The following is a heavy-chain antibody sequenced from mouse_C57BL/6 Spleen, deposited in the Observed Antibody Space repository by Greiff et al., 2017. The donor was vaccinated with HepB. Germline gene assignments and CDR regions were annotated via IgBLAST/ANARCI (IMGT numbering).Heavy chain of an antibody. V-gene: IGHV1-82*01. Sequence: VQLQQSGPELVKPGASVKISCKASGYAFSSSWMNWVKQRPGKGLGWIGRIYPGDGDTNYNGKFKGKATLTADKSSSTAYMQLSSLTSEDSAVYFCARWGGSKEDYYAMDYWGQGTSVTVSS. CDR2: IYPGDGDT. J-gene: IGHJ4*01. CDR3: ARWGGSKEDYYAMDY. D-gene: IGHD1-1*01. CDR1: GYAFSSSW.